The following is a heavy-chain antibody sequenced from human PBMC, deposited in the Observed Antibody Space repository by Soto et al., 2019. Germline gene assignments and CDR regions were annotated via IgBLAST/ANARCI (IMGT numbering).Heavy chain of an antibody. CDR1: GGTFNTYT. D-gene: IGHD1-26*01. CDR3: GTWKSYSGSYCFDY. Sequence: QVQLVQSGAEVEKPGASVKVSCEASGGTFNTYTINWMRQAPGRGLEWVGQIVPMYDSVNYAENFQGRSTITADNSSTSASLEVPRLRSEDTAPVFCGTWKSYSGSYCFDYWGQGTLVTVSS. J-gene: IGHJ4*02. CDR2: IVPMYDSV. V-gene: IGHV1-69*06.